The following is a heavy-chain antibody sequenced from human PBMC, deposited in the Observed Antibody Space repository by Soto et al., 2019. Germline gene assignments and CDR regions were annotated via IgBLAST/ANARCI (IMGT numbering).Heavy chain of an antibody. CDR1: GYTFTGYY. V-gene: IGHV1-2*02. CDR2: INPNSGDT. D-gene: IGHD6-6*01. Sequence: QVQLVQSGAEVKKPGASVKVSCKASGYTFTGYYMHWVRQAPGQGLEWMGWINPNSGDTNYAQKFQGRVTMTRDTSISTAYMELSRLRSDDTAVYYCARWGSYSSSTYWGQGTLVTVSS. J-gene: IGHJ4*02. CDR3: ARWGSYSSSTY.